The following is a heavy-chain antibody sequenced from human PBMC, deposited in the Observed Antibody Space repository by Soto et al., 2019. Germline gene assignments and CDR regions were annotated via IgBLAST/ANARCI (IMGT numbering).Heavy chain of an antibody. J-gene: IGHJ5*02. V-gene: IGHV3-23*01. D-gene: IGHD6-6*01. CDR3: AISGYSSSFGFRWFDH. CDR1: GFTFSSYA. CDR2: ISGSGGST. Sequence: EVQLLESGGGLVQPGGSLRLSCAASGFTFSSYAMSWVRQAPGKGLEWVAAISGSGGSTYYADSVKGRFTISRDNSKNTLYLQMNSLRAEDTAVYDCAISGYSSSFGFRWFDHWGQGTLVTVSS.